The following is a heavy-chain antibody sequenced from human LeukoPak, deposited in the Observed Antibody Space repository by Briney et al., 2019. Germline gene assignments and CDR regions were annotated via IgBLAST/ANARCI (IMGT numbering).Heavy chain of an antibody. D-gene: IGHD1-1*01. Sequence: ASVKVSCKASGGTFSSYAISWVRPAAGQGLEWKGGIIPIFGTANYAQKFQGRVTITADESTSTAYRELSSLRSEDTAVYYCARDGTTGTTGAFDIWGQGTMVTVSS. CDR1: GGTFSSYA. CDR3: ARDGTTGTTGAFDI. J-gene: IGHJ3*02. V-gene: IGHV1-69*13. CDR2: IIPIFGTA.